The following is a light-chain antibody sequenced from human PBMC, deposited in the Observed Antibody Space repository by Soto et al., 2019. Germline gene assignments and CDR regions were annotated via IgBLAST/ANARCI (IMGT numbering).Light chain of an antibody. V-gene: IGKV1-5*03. CDR1: QTMISW. CDR2: KAS. Sequence: IQVTKSPVALSGSVGDRVTITCRASQTMISWVAWYQQKAGTAPKLLIYKASTVKSGVPSRFSGSGSGTEFPLTISSLPADDFVTYYCQHYNSYSEAFGQGTNV. J-gene: IGKJ1*01. CDR3: QHYNSYSEA.